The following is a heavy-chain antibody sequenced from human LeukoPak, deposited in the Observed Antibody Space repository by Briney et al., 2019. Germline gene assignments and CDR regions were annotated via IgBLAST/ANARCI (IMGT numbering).Heavy chain of an antibody. CDR2: IYYSGST. J-gene: IGHJ4*02. Sequence: PSETLSLTCTVSGGSISSYYWSWIRQPPGKGLEWIGYIYYSGSTNYNPSLKSRVTISVDTSKNQFSLKLSPVTAADTAVCYCARRGRDSYYFDYWGQGTLVTVSS. D-gene: IGHD2-15*01. CDR3: ARRGRDSYYFDY. CDR1: GGSISSYY. V-gene: IGHV4-59*01.